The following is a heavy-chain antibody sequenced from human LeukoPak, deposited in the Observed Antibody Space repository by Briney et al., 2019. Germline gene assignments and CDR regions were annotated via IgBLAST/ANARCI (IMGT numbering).Heavy chain of an antibody. V-gene: IGHV4-59*01. CDR3: ARYGDPWGGP. D-gene: IGHD4-17*01. Sequence: SETLPLTCTVSGGSISSYYWSWIRQPPGKGLEWIGYMYYSGSTNFNPSLKSRVTMSVDTSKNQFSLKLSSVTAADTAVYYCARYGDPWGGPWGQGTLVTVSS. J-gene: IGHJ5*02. CDR1: GGSISSYY. CDR2: MYYSGST.